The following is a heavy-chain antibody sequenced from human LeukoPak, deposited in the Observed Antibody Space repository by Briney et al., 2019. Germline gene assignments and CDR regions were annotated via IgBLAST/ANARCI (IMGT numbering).Heavy chain of an antibody. V-gene: IGHV3-21*01. J-gene: IGHJ3*02. D-gene: IGHD6-6*01. CDR1: GFTFSNYK. Sequence: GGSLRLSCAASGFTFSNYKMNWVRQAPGKGLEWVSSISSSSSYIYYADSVKGRFTISRDNAKNTLYLQMNSLRAEDTAAYYCARRSAARDAFDIWGQGTMVTVSS. CDR3: ARRSAARDAFDI. CDR2: ISSSSSYI.